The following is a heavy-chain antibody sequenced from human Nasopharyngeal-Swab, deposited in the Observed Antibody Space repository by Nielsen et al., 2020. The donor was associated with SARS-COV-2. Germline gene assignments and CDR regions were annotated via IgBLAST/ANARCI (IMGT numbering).Heavy chain of an antibody. CDR3: ARDSEAMAYSFDY. CDR1: GFTFSSYA. D-gene: IGHD5-18*01. V-gene: IGHV3-30-3*01. Sequence: GESLKISCAASGFTFSSYAMSWVRQAPGKGLEWVAVISYDGSNKYYADSVKGRFTISRDNSKNTLYLQMNSLRAEDTAVYYCARDSEAMAYSFDYWGQGTLVTVSS. CDR2: ISYDGSNK. J-gene: IGHJ4*02.